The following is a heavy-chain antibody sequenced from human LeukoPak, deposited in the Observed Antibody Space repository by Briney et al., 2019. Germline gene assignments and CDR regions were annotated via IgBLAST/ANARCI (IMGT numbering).Heavy chain of an antibody. CDR3: ARFGAIYDFWSGYYYSWFDP. Sequence: SETLSLTCTVPGDSISSYYWSWIRQPPGKGLEWVGYIYYSGSTNYKPSLKSRVTLSDDTSKNQFCLKLSAVSAADTAVYYCARFGAIYDFWSGYYYSWFDPWGQGTLVTVSS. CDR1: GDSISSYY. D-gene: IGHD3-3*01. J-gene: IGHJ5*02. V-gene: IGHV4-59*01. CDR2: IYYSGST.